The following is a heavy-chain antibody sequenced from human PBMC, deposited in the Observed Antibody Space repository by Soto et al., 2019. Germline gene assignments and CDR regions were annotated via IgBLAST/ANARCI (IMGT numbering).Heavy chain of an antibody. D-gene: IGHD3-10*01. V-gene: IGHV3-30*18. CDR2: ISQDGKDK. CDR3: VKGPAVRGLLVRVNFGMDA. Sequence: QVQLVDSGGGVIPPGRSLRLSCAASGFNFNIYGMNWVRQAPGKGLEWVAVISQDGKDKYYADAMKGRVAISRDNSNNXVXXQMDSLRPDDTAVYYCVKGPAVRGLLVRVNFGMDAWGQGTTVIVSS. J-gene: IGHJ6*02. CDR1: GFNFNIYG.